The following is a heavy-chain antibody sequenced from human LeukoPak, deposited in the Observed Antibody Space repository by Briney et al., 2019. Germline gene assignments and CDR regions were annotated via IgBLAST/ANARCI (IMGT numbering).Heavy chain of an antibody. D-gene: IGHD6-19*01. V-gene: IGHV3-23*01. Sequence: PGGSLRRSCAASGFTFSSYWMNWVRQAPGKGLEWVSTISVSGGDIYYADSVKGRFTISRDNSKNTLYLQMNSLRAEDTAVYYCAKTRRCGWTYPFCYWGPVTLVTVSS. CDR3: AKTRRCGWTYPFCY. J-gene: IGHJ4*02. CDR1: GFTFSSYW. CDR2: ISVSGGDI.